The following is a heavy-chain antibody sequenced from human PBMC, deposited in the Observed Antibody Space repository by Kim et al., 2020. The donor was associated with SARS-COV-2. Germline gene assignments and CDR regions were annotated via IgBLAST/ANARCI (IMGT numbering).Heavy chain of an antibody. CDR3: ARAFVTIFGVVTLTRGWFDP. D-gene: IGHD3-3*01. CDR1: GFTFSSYE. Sequence: GGSLRLSCAASGFTFSSYEMNWVRQAPGKGLEWVSYISSSGSTIYYADSVKGRFTISRDNAKNSLYLQMNSLRAEDTAVYYCARAFVTIFGVVTLTRGWFDPWGQGTLVTGSS. V-gene: IGHV3-48*03. CDR2: ISSSGSTI. J-gene: IGHJ5*02.